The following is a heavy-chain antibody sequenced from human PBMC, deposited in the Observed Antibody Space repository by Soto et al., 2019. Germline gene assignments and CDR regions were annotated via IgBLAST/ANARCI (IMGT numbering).Heavy chain of an antibody. V-gene: IGHV3-53*01. CDR2: IESGGST. CDR3: AKDLGPLRLLNYYFYGLDV. J-gene: IGHJ6*02. Sequence: PGGSLRLSCNASGFTVSSTYMSWFRQAPGMGLEWVAVIESGGSTHYAGSVKGRFTISRDIPKNMIYLQLHTLRAEDTAVYYCAKDLGPLRLLNYYFYGLDVWGQGTTVTVSS. CDR1: GFTVSSTY. D-gene: IGHD2-15*01.